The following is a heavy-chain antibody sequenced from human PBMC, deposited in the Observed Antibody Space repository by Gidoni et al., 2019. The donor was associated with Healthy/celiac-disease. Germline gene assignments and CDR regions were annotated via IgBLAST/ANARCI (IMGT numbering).Heavy chain of an antibody. Sequence: QVQLVQSGAEVKQPGSSVKVSCKASGGTFSSYAISWVRQAPGQGLEWMGRIIPILGIANDAQKFQGRVTITADKSTSTAYMELSSLRSEDTAVYYCARVFYSSSWIPFRFDYWGQGTLVTVSS. J-gene: IGHJ4*02. V-gene: IGHV1-69*04. CDR1: GGTFSSYA. CDR3: ARVFYSSSWIPFRFDY. D-gene: IGHD6-13*01. CDR2: IIPILGIA.